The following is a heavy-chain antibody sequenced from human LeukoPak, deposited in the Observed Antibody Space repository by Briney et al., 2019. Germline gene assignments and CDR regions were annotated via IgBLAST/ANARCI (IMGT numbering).Heavy chain of an antibody. Sequence: ASVKVSCKASGYTFTGYYMHWVRQAPGQGLEWMGWINPNSGGTNYAQKFKGRVTMTRDTSISTAYMELSRLRSDDTAVYYCARGSIVVRGVTSLYYMDVWGKGTTVTVSS. CDR3: ARGSIVVRGVTSLYYMDV. CDR2: INPNSGGT. CDR1: GYTFTGYY. J-gene: IGHJ6*03. V-gene: IGHV1-2*02. D-gene: IGHD3-10*01.